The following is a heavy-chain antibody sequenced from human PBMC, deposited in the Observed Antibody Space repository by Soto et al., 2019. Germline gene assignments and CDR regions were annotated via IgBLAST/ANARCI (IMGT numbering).Heavy chain of an antibody. D-gene: IGHD2-15*01. Sequence: PGGSLRLSCTASGFTFSSYWMSWVRQAPGKGLEWVANINQDVSEKNYVDSVKGRFTISRDNPKNSLYLQMISLRAGDTALYYCARDRGYSTFDYWGHGTLVTVSS. V-gene: IGHV3-7*03. CDR1: GFTFSSYW. J-gene: IGHJ4*01. CDR3: ARDRGYSTFDY. CDR2: INQDVSEK.